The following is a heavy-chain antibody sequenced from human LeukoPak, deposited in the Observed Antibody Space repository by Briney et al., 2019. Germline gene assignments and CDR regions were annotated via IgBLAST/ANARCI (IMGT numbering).Heavy chain of an antibody. Sequence: SETLSLTCAVYGGSFSGYYWSWIRQPPGKGLEWIGEINHSGSTNYNPSLKSRVTISVDTSKNQFSLKLSSVTAADTAVYYCARGFYFAGYYPLDYWGQGTLVTVSS. CDR3: ARGFYFAGYYPLDY. J-gene: IGHJ4*02. D-gene: IGHD3-9*01. V-gene: IGHV4-34*01. CDR1: GGSFSGYY. CDR2: INHSGST.